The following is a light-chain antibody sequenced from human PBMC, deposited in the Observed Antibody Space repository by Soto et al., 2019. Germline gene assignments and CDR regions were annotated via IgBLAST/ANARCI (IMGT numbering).Light chain of an antibody. V-gene: IGLV1-44*01. Sequence: VLTQPPSASGTPGQRVTISCSGSSSNIESNTVTWYQQLPGTAPKLVIYSNYDRPSGVPDRFSGSTSGTSASLVIRGLQSEDEADYYCAAWDDILNGYVFGGGTKVTVL. CDR2: SNY. J-gene: IGLJ1*01. CDR1: SSNIESNT. CDR3: AAWDDILNGYV.